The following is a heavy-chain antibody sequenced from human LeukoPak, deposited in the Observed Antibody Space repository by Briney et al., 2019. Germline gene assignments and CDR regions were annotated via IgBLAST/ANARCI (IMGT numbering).Heavy chain of an antibody. CDR1: GFTFSSYS. CDR2: ISSSSSTI. V-gene: IGHV3-48*04. D-gene: IGHD3-22*01. J-gene: IGHJ4*02. Sequence: GGSLRLSCAASGFTFSSYSMNWVRQAPGKGLEWVSYISSSSSTIYYADSVKGRFTISRDNAKNSLYLQMNSLRAEDTAVYYCARGQPMIVAPEYDYWGQGTLVTVSS. CDR3: ARGQPMIVAPEYDY.